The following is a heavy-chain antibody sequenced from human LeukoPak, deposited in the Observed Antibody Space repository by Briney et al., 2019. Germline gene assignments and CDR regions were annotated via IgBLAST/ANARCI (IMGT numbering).Heavy chain of an antibody. V-gene: IGHV3-23*01. CDR2: ISGSGGST. Sequence: PGRSLRLSCAASGFTFSSYAMSWVRHAPGKGLEWVSAISGSGGSTYYADSVKGRFTISRDNSKNTLYLQMNSLRAEDTAVYYCARATHSGDYFDYWGQGTLVTVSS. CDR3: ARATHSGDYFDY. D-gene: IGHD4-17*01. CDR1: GFTFSSYA. J-gene: IGHJ4*02.